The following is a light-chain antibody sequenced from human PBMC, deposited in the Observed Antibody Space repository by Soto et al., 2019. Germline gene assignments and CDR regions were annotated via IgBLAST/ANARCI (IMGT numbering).Light chain of an antibody. J-gene: IGLJ2*01. CDR2: EVS. V-gene: IGLV2-8*01. CDR3: SSYAGSNIVV. Sequence: QSALTQPPSASESPGQSVTISCTGTSSDDGGYNFVSWYQQHPGKAPKLMIYEVSERPSGVPDRFSGSKSGNTASLTVSGLQAEDEADYYCSSYAGSNIVVFGGGTQLTVL. CDR1: SSDDGGYNF.